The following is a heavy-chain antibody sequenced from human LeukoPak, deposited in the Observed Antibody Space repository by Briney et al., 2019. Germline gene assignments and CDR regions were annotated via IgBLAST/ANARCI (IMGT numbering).Heavy chain of an antibody. CDR2: ISGSGGGSST. Sequence: GGSLRLSCAASGFTFSSSAMSWVRQAPGKGLEWVSGISGSGGGSSTYYADSVKGRFTISRDNSKNTLYLQMNSLRAEDTAVYYCARKLTTGDKRAFYFDYWGQGTLVTVSS. V-gene: IGHV3-23*01. CDR3: ARKLTTGDKRAFYFDY. J-gene: IGHJ4*02. CDR1: GFTFSSSA. D-gene: IGHD4-11*01.